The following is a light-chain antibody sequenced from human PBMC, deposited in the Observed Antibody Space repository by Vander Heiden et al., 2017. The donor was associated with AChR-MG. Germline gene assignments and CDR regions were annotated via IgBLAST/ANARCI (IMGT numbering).Light chain of an antibody. J-gene: IGKJ2*03. Sequence: DIQMTQSPSTLSASVGDRVTITCRASQSIINWLAWYQQKPGKAPKLLIYKTSNLETGVPSRFSGSGSGTEFTLTISSLQPDDSATYFCQQYKSYPYSFGQGTRLEI. CDR3: QQYKSYPYS. CDR1: QSIINW. CDR2: KTS. V-gene: IGKV1-5*03.